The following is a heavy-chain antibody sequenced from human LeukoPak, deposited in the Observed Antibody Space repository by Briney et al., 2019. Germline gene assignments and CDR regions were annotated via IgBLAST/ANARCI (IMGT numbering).Heavy chain of an antibody. CDR1: GGTFSSYA. CDR3: ARGVIVPAAINYYYYYMDV. V-gene: IGHV1-69*13. J-gene: IGHJ6*03. CDR2: IIPIFGTA. Sequence: ASVKVSCKASGGTFSSYAISWVRQAPGQGLEWMGGIIPIFGTANYAQKFQGGVTITADESTSTAYMELSSLRSEDTAVYYCARGVIVPAAINYYYYYMDVWGKGTSVIVSS. D-gene: IGHD2-2*01.